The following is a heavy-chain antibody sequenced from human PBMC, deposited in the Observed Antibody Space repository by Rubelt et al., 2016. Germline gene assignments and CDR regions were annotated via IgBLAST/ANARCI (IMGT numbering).Heavy chain of an antibody. CDR1: GGSISSTTYY. CDR3: ARAGSYHFQCDY. V-gene: IGHV4-39*07. D-gene: IGHD2/OR15-2a*01. Sequence: QLQLQESGPGLVKPSETLSLTCTVSGGSISSTTYYWGWIRQPPGKGLEWIGSIYYSGSTYYNPFLKSGVTISVDTSKNQFSLKLGSVTAADTAVYYCARAGSYHFQCDYWGQGTLVTVSS. J-gene: IGHJ4*02. CDR2: IYYSGST.